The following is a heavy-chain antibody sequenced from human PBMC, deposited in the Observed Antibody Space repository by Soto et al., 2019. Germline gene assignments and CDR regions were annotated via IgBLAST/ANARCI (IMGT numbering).Heavy chain of an antibody. CDR3: AKDLGSGKPYYYYAMDV. CDR2: ISYDGSNK. CDR1: GFIFSKYG. D-gene: IGHD3-10*01. J-gene: IGHJ6*02. Sequence: QVQLVESGGGVVQPGTSLRLSCAASGFIFSKYGMHWVRQAPGKGLEWVAVISYDGSNKYYAESVEGRFIISRDKSENTLYLRMNSLRAEDTALYYCAKDLGSGKPYYYYAMDVWGQGTTVTVSS. V-gene: IGHV3-30*18.